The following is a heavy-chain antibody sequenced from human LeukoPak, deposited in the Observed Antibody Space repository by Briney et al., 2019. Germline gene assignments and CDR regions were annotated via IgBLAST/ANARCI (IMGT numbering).Heavy chain of an antibody. V-gene: IGHV1-3*03. D-gene: IGHD5-18*01. CDR1: GSTFTIYG. Sequence: ASVTVSCTASGSTFTIYGISWVRQAPGQRHEWMGWINAGNGNTKYSQEFQGRVTITRATSASTAYMELRSMRSEDMAVYYCARAAYIHSYGHHGPRSEKAYYFDYWGQGTLVTVSS. J-gene: IGHJ4*02. CDR2: INAGNGNT. CDR3: ARAAYIHSYGHHGPRSEKAYYFDY.